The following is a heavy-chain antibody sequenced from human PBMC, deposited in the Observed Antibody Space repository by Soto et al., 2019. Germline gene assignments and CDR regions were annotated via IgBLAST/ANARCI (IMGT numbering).Heavy chain of an antibody. CDR1: GGSISSYY. V-gene: IGHV4-59*08. CDR3: AGTTVTLIPFYYFDY. J-gene: IGHJ4*02. Sequence: SETLSLTCTVSGGSISSYYWSWIRQPPGKGLEWIGYIYYSGSTNYNPSLKSRVTISVDTSKNQFSLKLSSVTAADTAVYYCAGTTVTLIPFYYFDYWGQGTLVTVSS. D-gene: IGHD4-17*01. CDR2: IYYSGST.